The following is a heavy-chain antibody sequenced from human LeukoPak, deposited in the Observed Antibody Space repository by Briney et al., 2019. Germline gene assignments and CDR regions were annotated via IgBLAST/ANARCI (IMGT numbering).Heavy chain of an antibody. CDR1: GFTFSSYG. V-gene: IGHV3-30*02. J-gene: IGHJ4*02. Sequence: QPGGSLRLSCAASGFTFSSYGMHWVRQAPGKGLEWVAFIRYDGSNGYYADSVKGRFTISRDSSENTLYLQMNSLRAEDTAVYYCAKDAGRRGYYFDYWGQGTLVTASS. CDR2: IRYDGSNG. CDR3: AKDAGRRGYYFDY. D-gene: IGHD3-10*01.